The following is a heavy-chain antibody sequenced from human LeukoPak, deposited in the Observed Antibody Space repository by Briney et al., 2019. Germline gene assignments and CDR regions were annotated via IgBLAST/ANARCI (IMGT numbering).Heavy chain of an antibody. CDR3: ARILTGYFGLLEY. CDR2: IGSRGTST. J-gene: IGHJ4*02. CDR1: GFTFSSYA. D-gene: IGHD3-9*01. Sequence: GGSPRLSCAASGFTFSSYAMSWVRQAPGKGLEWVSAIGSRGTSTYYADSVKGRFTISRDNSKNTLYLQMNSLRTDDTAVYCCARILTGYFGLLEYWGLGTLSPSPQ. V-gene: IGHV3-23*01.